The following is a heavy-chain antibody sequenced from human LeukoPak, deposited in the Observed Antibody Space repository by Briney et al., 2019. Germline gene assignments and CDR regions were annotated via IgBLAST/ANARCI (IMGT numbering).Heavy chain of an antibody. D-gene: IGHD3-22*01. J-gene: IGHJ6*02. Sequence: GGSLRLSCAASGFTVSSNYMSWVRQAPGKGLEWVSVIYSGGSTYYADSVKGRFTISRDNSKNTLYLQMNSLRAEDTAVYYCARERIVVVMNYYYYYGMDVWGQGTTVTVSS. CDR1: GFTVSSNY. V-gene: IGHV3-53*01. CDR3: ARERIVVVMNYYYYYGMDV. CDR2: IYSGGST.